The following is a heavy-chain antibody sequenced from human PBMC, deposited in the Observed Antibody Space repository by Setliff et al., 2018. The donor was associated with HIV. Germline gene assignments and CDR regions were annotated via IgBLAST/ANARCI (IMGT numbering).Heavy chain of an antibody. V-gene: IGHV3-21*01. J-gene: IGHJ4*02. CDR3: ARETSNYYDSSGQGLV. Sequence: PGGSLRLSCAASGFTFSTYTMNWVRQAPGKGLEWVSFITPTSSFLKYAESVKGRFTISRDNAKNSLYLQMNSLRAEDTAVYYCARETSNYYDSSGQGLVWGQGTLVTVSS. D-gene: IGHD3-22*01. CDR2: ITPTSSFL. CDR1: GFTFSTYT.